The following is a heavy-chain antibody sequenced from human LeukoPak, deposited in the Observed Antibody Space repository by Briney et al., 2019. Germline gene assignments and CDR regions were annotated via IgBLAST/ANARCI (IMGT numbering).Heavy chain of an antibody. J-gene: IGHJ4*02. V-gene: IGHV4-39*07. CDR3: ARERPMTTGSYFDL. CDR2: ISHSGTT. Sequence: SETLSLTCTVSGGSMNNNNYFWDWDWIRQPQGKGLKWIGSISHSGTTLFNPSLMSRVSISKDTSKNQFSLKVTSVTAADTAVYFCARERPMTTGSYFDLWGQGFLVTVSS. D-gene: IGHD4-11*01. CDR1: GGSMNNNNYFWD.